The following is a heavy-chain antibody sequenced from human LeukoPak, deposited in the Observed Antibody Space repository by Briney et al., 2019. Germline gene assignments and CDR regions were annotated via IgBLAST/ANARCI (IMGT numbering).Heavy chain of an antibody. Sequence: SETLSLTCTVSGGSISSGDYYWSWIRQPPGKGLEWIGYIYYSGGTYYNPSLKSRVTISVDTSKNQFSLKLSSVTAADTAVYYCARDSYDGYNSKNGFDIWGQGTMVTVSS. J-gene: IGHJ3*02. CDR2: IYYSGGT. CDR1: GGSISSGDYY. D-gene: IGHD5-24*01. V-gene: IGHV4-30-4*01. CDR3: ARDSYDGYNSKNGFDI.